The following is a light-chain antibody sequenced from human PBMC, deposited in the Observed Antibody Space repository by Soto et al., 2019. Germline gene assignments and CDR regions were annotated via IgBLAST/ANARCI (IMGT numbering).Light chain of an antibody. Sequence: EIVMTQSPATLSVSPGERSTLSCMSIQSVSSNLAWYQQKPGQAPRLLIYGASTRATGIPARFSGSGSGTEFTLIISGLQPDDSATYYCQQYTNTNNPWMFGQGTKVDIK. J-gene: IGKJ1*01. CDR3: QQYTNTNNPWM. CDR1: QSVSSN. V-gene: IGKV3-15*01. CDR2: GAS.